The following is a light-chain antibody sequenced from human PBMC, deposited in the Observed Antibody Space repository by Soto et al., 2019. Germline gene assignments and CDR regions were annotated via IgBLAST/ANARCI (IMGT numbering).Light chain of an antibody. V-gene: IGKV3-15*01. CDR1: QRIDTS. CDR3: HQRQSWPRT. J-gene: IGKJ1*01. CDR2: NAA. Sequence: EIVMTQSPATLSVSPRERSTLSCMASQRIDTSLDWYQQRTGQAPGLLLYNAATRATGIPARLSGRGFGTELTITISSMQSEDFELYYCHQRQSWPRTFGHGTKVDIK.